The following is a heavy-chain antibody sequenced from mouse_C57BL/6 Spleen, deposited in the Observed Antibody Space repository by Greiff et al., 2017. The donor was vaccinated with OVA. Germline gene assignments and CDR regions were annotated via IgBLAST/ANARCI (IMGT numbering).Heavy chain of an antibody. CDR2: IYPGDGDT. V-gene: IGHV1-80*01. CDR3: ARGEYSNYPYWYFDV. D-gene: IGHD2-5*01. Sequence: VQLQQSGAELVKPGASVKISCKASGYAFSSYWMNWVKQRPGKGLEWIGQIYPGDGDTNYNGKFKGKATLTADKSSSTAYMQLSSLTSEDSAVYFCARGEYSNYPYWYFDVWGTGTTVTVSS. CDR1: GYAFSSYW. J-gene: IGHJ1*03.